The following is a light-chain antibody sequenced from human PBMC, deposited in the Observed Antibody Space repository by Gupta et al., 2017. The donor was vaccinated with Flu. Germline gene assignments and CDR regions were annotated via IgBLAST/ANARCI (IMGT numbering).Light chain of an antibody. Sequence: VVLTQSPATVSLSPGERATLSCRASESVATNLAWYQQKPGQAPRRLIYDASTRATGIPARCSGSGDGTDFTLTITGREPEDSAPYFCQQRNGGPPIYTFGQGSKLEI. J-gene: IGKJ2*01. CDR2: DAS. CDR1: ESVATN. V-gene: IGKV3-11*01. CDR3: QQRNGGPPIYT.